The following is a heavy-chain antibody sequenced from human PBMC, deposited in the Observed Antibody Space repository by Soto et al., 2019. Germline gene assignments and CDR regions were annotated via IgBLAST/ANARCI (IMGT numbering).Heavy chain of an antibody. CDR3: AYYYYGSGSYQKDYYYYGMDV. V-gene: IGHV1-69*01. Sequence: QVQLVQSGAEVKKPGSSVKVSCKASGGTFSSYAISWVRQAPGQGLEWKGGIIPIFGTANYAQKFQGRVTITADESTSTAYMELSSLRSEHTAVYYCAYYYYGSGSYQKDYYYYGMDVWGQGTTVTVSS. CDR1: GGTFSSYA. J-gene: IGHJ6*02. CDR2: IIPIFGTA. D-gene: IGHD3-10*01.